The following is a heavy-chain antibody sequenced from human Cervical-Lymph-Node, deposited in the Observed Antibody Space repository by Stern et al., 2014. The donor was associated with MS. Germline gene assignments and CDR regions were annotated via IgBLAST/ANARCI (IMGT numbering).Heavy chain of an antibody. CDR3: ARDRRHFDPTGGYYFDS. CDR1: GGTFSSYA. CDR2: IIPIVATA. V-gene: IGHV1-69*01. Sequence: VQLVESGAEVKKPGSSVKVSCTDSGGTFSSYAINWVRQAPGQGPEWMGGIIPIVATANYAQKFQGRVTITADSSTSTAYMELSSLRSDDTAVYYCARDRRHFDPTGGYYFDSWGQGTLVTVSS. J-gene: IGHJ4*02. D-gene: IGHD2-8*02.